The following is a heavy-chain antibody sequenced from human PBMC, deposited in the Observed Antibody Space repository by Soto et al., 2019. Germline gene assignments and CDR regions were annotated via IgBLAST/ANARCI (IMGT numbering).Heavy chain of an antibody. V-gene: IGHV1-2*02. CDR1: GYTFTGYY. Sequence: ASVKVSCKASGYTFTGYYMHWVRQAPGQGLGWMGWINPNSGGTNYAQKFQGRVTMTRDTSISTAYMELSRLRSDDTAVYYCARTAFGIRSNYGYWGQGTLVTVSS. CDR2: INPNSGGT. J-gene: IGHJ4*02. D-gene: IGHD4-4*01. CDR3: ARTAFGIRSNYGY.